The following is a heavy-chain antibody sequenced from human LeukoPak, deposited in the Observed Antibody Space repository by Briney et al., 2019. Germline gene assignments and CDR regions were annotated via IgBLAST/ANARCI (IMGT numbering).Heavy chain of an antibody. CDR1: GYTITGYY. D-gene: IGHD3-9*01. V-gene: IGHV1-2*02. CDR3: ARGYYDILTGYPPLYYFDY. J-gene: IGHJ4*02. Sequence: ASVKVSFKASGYTITGYYIHWVRQAPGQGLELMCWINPNSGDTNYALKFQGRVTMTRDLSISTAYMELTRLRSDDTAVFSCARGYYDILTGYPPLYYFDYWGQGSLVTVSS. CDR2: INPNSGDT.